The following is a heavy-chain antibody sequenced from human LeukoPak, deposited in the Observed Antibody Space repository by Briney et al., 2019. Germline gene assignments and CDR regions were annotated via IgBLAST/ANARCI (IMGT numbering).Heavy chain of an antibody. CDR2: IKQDGSEK. Sequence: GGSLRLSCAASGFTFSSYWMSWVRQAPGKGLEWVANIKQDGSEKYYVDSVKGRFTISRDNAKNSLYLQMNSLRAEDTAVYYCARSPVPGSGWAYWHFDLWGRGTLVTVSS. D-gene: IGHD6-19*01. V-gene: IGHV3-7*01. CDR3: ARSPVPGSGWAYWHFDL. CDR1: GFTFSSYW. J-gene: IGHJ2*01.